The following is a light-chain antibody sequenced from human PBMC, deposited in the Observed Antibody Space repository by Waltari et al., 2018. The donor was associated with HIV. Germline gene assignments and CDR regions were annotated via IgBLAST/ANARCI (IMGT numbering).Light chain of an antibody. J-gene: IGKJ4*01. V-gene: IGKV3-15*01. CDR1: QSVSSN. CDR2: RAS. CDR3: QQYNNWPLT. Sequence: EIVMTQSPATLSVSPGERATLSCRASQSVSSNLAWYQQKPGQAPRLLIYRASARATGIPARFSCSGSGTEFTLTISSLQSEDFADYYCQQYNNWPLTFGGGTKVEIK.